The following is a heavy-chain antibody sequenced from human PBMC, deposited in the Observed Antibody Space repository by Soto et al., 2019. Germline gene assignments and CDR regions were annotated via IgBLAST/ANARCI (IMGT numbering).Heavy chain of an antibody. CDR2: IWCDGSDR. Sequence: GGSRRLSCAASGFTFSNYVMHWGRQAPGKGLGWVALIWCDGSDRYYADSVNGRFTMSRDNSKNTVYLQMNSLRAEDTAMYYCARLYCSSPSCYSVGAFEIRGQGTMVTVSS. V-gene: IGHV3-33*01. D-gene: IGHD2-2*01. CDR3: ARLYCSSPSCYSVGAFEI. CDR1: GFTFSNYV. J-gene: IGHJ3*02.